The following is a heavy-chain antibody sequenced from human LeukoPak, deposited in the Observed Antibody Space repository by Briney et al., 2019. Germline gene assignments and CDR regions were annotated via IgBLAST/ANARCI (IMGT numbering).Heavy chain of an antibody. CDR1: GFTFSSYE. D-gene: IGHD3-16*02. CDR3: ARLGLGYVWGSYHFDY. Sequence: GGSLRLSCAASGFTFSSYEMNWVRQAPGKGLEWVSYISSSGSTIYYADSVKGRFTISRDNAKNTLYLQMNSLRAEDTAVYYCARLGLGYVWGSYHFDYWGQRSLDTVSS. CDR2: ISSSGSTI. J-gene: IGHJ4*02. V-gene: IGHV3-48*03.